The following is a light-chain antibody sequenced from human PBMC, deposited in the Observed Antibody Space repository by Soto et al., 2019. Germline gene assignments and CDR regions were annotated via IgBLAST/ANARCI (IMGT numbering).Light chain of an antibody. Sequence: DIQMTQSPSSLSASVGDRVTITCRASQSISSYLNWYQQKPANAPKLLIYAASSLQTGVPSRFSGSGSGTDFSLNISSLQPEDFSTYYCQQSYSTPRTFGQGTKVDIK. CDR2: AAS. CDR1: QSISSY. J-gene: IGKJ1*01. V-gene: IGKV1-39*01. CDR3: QQSYSTPRT.